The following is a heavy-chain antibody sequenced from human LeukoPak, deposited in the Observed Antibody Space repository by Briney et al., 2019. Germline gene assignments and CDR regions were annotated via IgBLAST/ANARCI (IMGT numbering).Heavy chain of an antibody. J-gene: IGHJ4*02. CDR2: ISSRSYG. CDR3: ARGGGDIPIAS. D-gene: IGHD2-21*02. V-gene: IGHV3-21*01. Sequence: GGSLRLSCAASGFTFSTSGMNWVRQAPGKGLEWVASISSRSYGYYADAVKGRFTISRDNARKSLYLQMNSLRAEDTALYYCARGGGDIPIASWGQGTLVAVSS. CDR1: GFTFSTSG.